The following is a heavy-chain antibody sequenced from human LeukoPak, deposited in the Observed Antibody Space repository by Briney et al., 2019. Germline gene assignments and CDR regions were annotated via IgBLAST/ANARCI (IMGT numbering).Heavy chain of an antibody. CDR1: GYSISYGYS. Sequence: SETLSLICDVSGYSISYGYSWVWVREPPGKGLEWIGSISHLGASNYKSSKLSLKSRVTMSVDTSKNQFSLRLNSVTAADTAVYFCARGLGISRPAYVDVWGNGTTVTVSS. J-gene: IGHJ6*03. CDR2: ISHLGAS. D-gene: IGHD1-14*01. V-gene: IGHV4-38-2*01. CDR3: ARGLGISRPAYVDV.